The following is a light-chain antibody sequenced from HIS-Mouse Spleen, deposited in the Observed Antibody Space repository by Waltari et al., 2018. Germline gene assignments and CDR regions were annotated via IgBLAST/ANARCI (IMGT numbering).Light chain of an antibody. CDR1: QGISSY. V-gene: IGKV1-8*01. CDR2: AAS. CDR3: QQYYSYPPT. J-gene: IGKJ2*01. Sequence: AIRMTQSPSSLSASTGDRVTITCRASQGISSYLAWYQQKPGKAPKLRIYAASTLQSGVPSRFSGSGSGTDFTLTISCLQSEDFATYYCQQYYSYPPTFGQGTKLEIK.